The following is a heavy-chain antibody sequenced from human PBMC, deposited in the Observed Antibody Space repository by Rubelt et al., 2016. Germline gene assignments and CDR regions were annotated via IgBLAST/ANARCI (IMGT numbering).Heavy chain of an antibody. D-gene: IGHD2-8*01. CDR3: ARAQRIRLLMVYAPTFDY. Sequence: QVQLVQSGAEVKKPGASVKVSCKASGYTFTSYAMHWVRQAPGHRLEWMGWINAGTGNTKYSQKFQGRVTITRDTSASTAYMELSSLRSEDTAVYYCARAQRIRLLMVYAPTFDYWGQGTLVTVSS. J-gene: IGHJ4*02. CDR1: GYTFTSYA. V-gene: IGHV1-3*01. CDR2: INAGTGNT.